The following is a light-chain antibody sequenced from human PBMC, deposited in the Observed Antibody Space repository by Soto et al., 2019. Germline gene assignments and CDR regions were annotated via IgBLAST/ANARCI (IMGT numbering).Light chain of an antibody. V-gene: IGLV2-14*01. Sequence: QSVLTQPASVSGSPGQSITISCVGTSGDIGDYNYVSWYQQHPGKVPKVIIYDVSNRPSGVSYRFSGTKSGNTASLTVSGLQAEDEADYYSCSYTRSGTLICGTGTKVTVL. CDR2: DVS. CDR1: SGDIGDYNY. J-gene: IGLJ1*01. CDR3: CSYTRSGTLI.